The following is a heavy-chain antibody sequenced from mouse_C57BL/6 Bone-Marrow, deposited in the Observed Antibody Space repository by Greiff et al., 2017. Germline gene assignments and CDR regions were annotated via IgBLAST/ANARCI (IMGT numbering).Heavy chain of an antibody. Sequence: EVQLVESGGGLVKPGGSLKLSCAASGFTFSDYGMHWVRQAPEKGLEWVAYFSSGSSTIYYAATVKGRFTISRDNANNTLFLQMTSLRSEDTAMYYCARDNYNYSWYCDVWGTGTTVTVSS. CDR3: ARDNYNYSWYCDV. CDR2: FSSGSSTI. V-gene: IGHV5-17*01. CDR1: GFTFSDYG. J-gene: IGHJ1*03. D-gene: IGHD2-12*01.